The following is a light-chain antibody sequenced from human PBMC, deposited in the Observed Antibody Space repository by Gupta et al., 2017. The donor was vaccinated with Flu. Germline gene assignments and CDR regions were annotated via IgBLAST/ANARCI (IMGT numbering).Light chain of an antibody. CDR1: QSVSSN. J-gene: IGKJ2*01. CDR2: GAS. CDR3: QQYNNWPPYT. Sequence: ATLSLSPGERATLSCRASQSVSSNLAWYQQKPGQAPRLLIYGASTRDTGIPARFSGSGYRTDFTLTISSRQSEDFAIYYCQQYNNWPPYTFGQGTKLEIK. V-gene: IGKV3-15*01.